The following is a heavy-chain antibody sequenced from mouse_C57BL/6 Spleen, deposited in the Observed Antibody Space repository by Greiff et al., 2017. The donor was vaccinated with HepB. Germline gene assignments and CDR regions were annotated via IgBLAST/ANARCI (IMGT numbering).Heavy chain of an antibody. CDR1: GYSITSGYY. Sequence: DVKLVESGPGLVKPSQSLSLTCSVTGYSITSGYYWNWIRQFPGNKLEWMGYISYDGSNNYNPSLKNRISITRDTSKNQFFLKLNSVTTEDTATYYCARDDYDAGYAMDYWGQGTSVTVSS. CDR3: ARDDYDAGYAMDY. D-gene: IGHD2-4*01. V-gene: IGHV3-6*01. J-gene: IGHJ4*01. CDR2: ISYDGSN.